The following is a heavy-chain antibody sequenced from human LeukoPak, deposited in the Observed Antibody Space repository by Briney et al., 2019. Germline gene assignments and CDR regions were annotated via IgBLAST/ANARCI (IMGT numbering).Heavy chain of an antibody. Sequence: PSETLSLTCTVSGGSISSYYWSWIRQPAGKGLEWIGRIYTSGSTNYNPSLKSRVTMSVDTSKNQFSLKLSSVTAADTAVYYCARSNWNYVNSWFDPWGQGTLVTVFS. CDR1: GGSISSYY. V-gene: IGHV4-4*07. J-gene: IGHJ5*02. CDR3: ARSNWNYVNSWFDP. CDR2: IYTSGST. D-gene: IGHD1-7*01.